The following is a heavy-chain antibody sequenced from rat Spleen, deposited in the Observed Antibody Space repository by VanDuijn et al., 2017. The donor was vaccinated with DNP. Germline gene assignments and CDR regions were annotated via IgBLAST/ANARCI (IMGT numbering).Heavy chain of an antibody. CDR2: INYSGAT. D-gene: IGHD1-11*01. V-gene: IGHV3-1*01. Sequence: EVQFQESGPGLVKSSQSLSLTCSVTGYSITSNYWAWIRKFPGNKMEWMGYINYSGATAYNPSLRSRISITRDTPKNQFFLQLNSVTPEDTATYYCARWTYGFDYWGQGVMVTVSS. CDR1: GYSITSNY. J-gene: IGHJ2*01. CDR3: ARWTYGFDY.